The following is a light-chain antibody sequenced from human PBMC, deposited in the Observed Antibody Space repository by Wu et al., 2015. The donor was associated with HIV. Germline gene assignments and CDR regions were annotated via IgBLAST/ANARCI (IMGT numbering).Light chain of an antibody. V-gene: IGKV3-15*01. CDR2: DAS. Sequence: EVVMTQSPATLSVSPGETATLFCRASQSINSNLVWYQQKPGRAPRLLIYDASTRATGTPGRFSGRESGTEFTLTINSMQSEDFAIYYCQQYNNWPRHTFSQGPSWRS. J-gene: IGKJ2*01. CDR3: QQYNNWPRHT. CDR1: QSINSN.